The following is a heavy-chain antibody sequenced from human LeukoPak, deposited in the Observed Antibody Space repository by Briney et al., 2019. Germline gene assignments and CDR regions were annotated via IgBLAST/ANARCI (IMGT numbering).Heavy chain of an antibody. CDR1: GGSISSGSYY. Sequence: SETLSLTCTVSGGSISSGSYYWSWIRQPPGKGLEWIGYIYYSGSTNYNPSLKSRVTISVDTSKNQFSLKLSSVTAADTAVYYCARDYYGMDVWGQGTTVTVSS. V-gene: IGHV4-61*01. CDR2: IYYSGST. CDR3: ARDYYGMDV. J-gene: IGHJ6*02.